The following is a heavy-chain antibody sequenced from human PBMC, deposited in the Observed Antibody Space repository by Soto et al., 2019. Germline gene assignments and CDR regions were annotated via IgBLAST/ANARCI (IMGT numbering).Heavy chain of an antibody. V-gene: IGHV1-18*01. J-gene: IGHJ4*02. CDR2: ISAYNGNT. Sequence: GASVKVSCKASGYTFTSYGISWVRQAPGQGLEWMGWISAYNGNTNYAQKLQGRVTMTTDTSTSTAYMELRSLRSDDTAVYYCARERVVVVPAAMRRVGRYFDYWGQGTLVTVSS. CDR1: GYTFTSYG. CDR3: ARERVVVVPAAMRRVGRYFDY. D-gene: IGHD2-2*01.